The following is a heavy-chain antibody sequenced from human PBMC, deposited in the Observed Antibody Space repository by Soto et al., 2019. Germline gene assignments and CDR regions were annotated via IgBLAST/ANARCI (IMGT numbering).Heavy chain of an antibody. J-gene: IGHJ4*02. Sequence: ASVKVSCKASGGTFRSYAISWVRQAPGQGLEWMGGIIPIFGTANYAQKFQGRVTITADESTSTAYMELSSLRSEDTAVYYCVRLLNGMATMPSFWGQGTLVTGSS. D-gene: IGHD5-12*01. CDR3: VRLLNGMATMPSF. V-gene: IGHV1-69*13. CDR2: IIPIFGTA. CDR1: GGTFRSYA.